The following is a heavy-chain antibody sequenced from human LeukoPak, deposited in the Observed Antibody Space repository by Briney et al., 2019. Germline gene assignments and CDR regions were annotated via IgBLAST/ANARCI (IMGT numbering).Heavy chain of an antibody. J-gene: IGHJ4*02. Sequence: SETLSLTCTVSGGSISSYYWSWIRQPPGKGLEWIGYIYYSGSTNYNPSLKSRVTISVDTSKNQFSLKLSSVTAADTAVYYCARGRRYCSGGSCYPHFGYWGQGTLVTVSS. V-gene: IGHV4-59*12. CDR1: GGSISSYY. CDR3: ARGRRYCSGGSCYPHFGY. CDR2: IYYSGST. D-gene: IGHD2-15*01.